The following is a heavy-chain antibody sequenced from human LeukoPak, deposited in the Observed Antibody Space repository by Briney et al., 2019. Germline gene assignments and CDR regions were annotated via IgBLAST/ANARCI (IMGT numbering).Heavy chain of an antibody. J-gene: IGHJ4*02. CDR2: INHSGST. CDR1: GGSFSGYY. CDR3: ARGLYHQDY. V-gene: IGHV4-34*01. Sequence: SETLSLTCAVYGGSFSGYYWSWIRQPPGKGLEWIGEINHSGSTNYNPSLKSRVTISVDTSKNQFSLQLNSVTPEDTAVFYCARGLYHQDYWGQGTLVTVSS. D-gene: IGHD3-10*01.